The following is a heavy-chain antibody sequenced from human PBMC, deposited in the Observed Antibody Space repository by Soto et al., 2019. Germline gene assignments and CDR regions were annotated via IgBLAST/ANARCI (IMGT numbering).Heavy chain of an antibody. V-gene: IGHV3-21*01. CDR3: ARDRGLRGSHLSAFDI. CDR1: GFTFSIYS. CDR2: ISSSSSYI. Sequence: PWGALLVSCASSGFTFSIYSMNWVRQAPGKGLEWVSSISSSSSYIYYADSVKGRFTISRDNAKNSLYLQMNSLRAEDTAVYYCARDRGLRGSHLSAFDIWGHGTLVTVSS. D-gene: IGHD3-16*01. J-gene: IGHJ3*02.